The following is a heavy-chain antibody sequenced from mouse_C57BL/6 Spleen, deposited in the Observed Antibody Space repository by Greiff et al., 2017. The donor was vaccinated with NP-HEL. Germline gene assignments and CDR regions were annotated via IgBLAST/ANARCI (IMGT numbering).Heavy chain of an antibody. Sequence: EVKLVESEGGLVQPGSSMKLSCTASGFTFSDYYMAWVRQVPEKGLEWVANINYDGSSTYYLDSLKSRFIISRDNAKNIIYLQMSSLKAEDTATYYCARDHERWYVDVWGTGTTVTVSS. CDR1: GFTFSDYY. J-gene: IGHJ1*03. CDR2: INYDGSST. V-gene: IGHV5-16*01. CDR3: ARDHERWYVDV.